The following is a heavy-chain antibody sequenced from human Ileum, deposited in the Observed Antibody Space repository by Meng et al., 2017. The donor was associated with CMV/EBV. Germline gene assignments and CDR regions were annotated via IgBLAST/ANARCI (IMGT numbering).Heavy chain of an antibody. J-gene: IGHJ4*02. CDR3: AREMASTYFFDY. D-gene: IGHD5-24*01. CDR1: GYTFTSYY. V-gene: IGHV1-46*01. CDR2: INPSGGST. Sequence: CKSSGYTFTSYYIHWVRQAPGQGLEWMGIINPSGGSTTYAQRFQGRVTMTRDTSTSTVYMDLSSLTSEDTALYYCAREMASTYFFDYWGQGTLVTVSS.